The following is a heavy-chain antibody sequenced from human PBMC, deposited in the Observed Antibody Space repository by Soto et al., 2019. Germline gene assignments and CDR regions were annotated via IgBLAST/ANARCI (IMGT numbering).Heavy chain of an antibody. CDR1: GLNFDDFA. CDR2: ITWNSRVL. Sequence: SLRLSFVDTGLNFDDFAMHWVRQAPGKGLEWVSGITWNSRVLAYADSVKGRFTISRDNARNSLYLQMDSLRDEDTALYYCAKGRYDFWSPYYFDSWGQGTLVTVSS. D-gene: IGHD3-3*01. J-gene: IGHJ4*02. CDR3: AKGRYDFWSPYYFDS. V-gene: IGHV3-9*01.